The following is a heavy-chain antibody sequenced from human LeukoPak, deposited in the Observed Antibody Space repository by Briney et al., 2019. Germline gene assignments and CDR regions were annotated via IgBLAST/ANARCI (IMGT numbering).Heavy chain of an antibody. D-gene: IGHD1-26*01. V-gene: IGHV4-34*01. CDR2: INHSGST. J-gene: IGHJ5*02. CDR3: ARVTYSGSYFFSGYRADWFDP. Sequence: PSETLSVTCAVYGGSFSGYYRSWIRQPPGKGLEWIGEINHSGSTNYNPSLKSRVTISVDTSKNQFSLKLSSVTAADTAVYYCARVTYSGSYFFSGYRADWFDPWGQGTLVTVSS. CDR1: GGSFSGYY.